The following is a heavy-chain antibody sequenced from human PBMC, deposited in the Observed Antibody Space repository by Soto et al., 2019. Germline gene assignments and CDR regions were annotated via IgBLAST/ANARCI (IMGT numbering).Heavy chain of an antibody. CDR3: AKNLQLWLTRKQGNTYFDL. D-gene: IGHD5-18*01. Sequence: PSETLSPTCNVSGGSVSSENNYWSWIRQPPGKGLEWIGYIYHSGSTNYNPSLKSRVTMSVDTSRNQFSLKLSSVTAADTAIYYCAKNLQLWLTRKQGNTYFDLWGRGTLVTVSS. CDR2: IYHSGST. CDR1: GGSVSSENNY. V-gene: IGHV4-61*01. J-gene: IGHJ2*01.